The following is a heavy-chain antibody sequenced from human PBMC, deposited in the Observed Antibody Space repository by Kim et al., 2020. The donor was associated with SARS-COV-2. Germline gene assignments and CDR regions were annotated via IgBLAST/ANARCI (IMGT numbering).Heavy chain of an antibody. CDR2: ISGSGGST. CDR1: GFTFSSYA. Sequence: GGSLRLSCAASGFTFSSYAMSWVRQAPGKGLEWVSAISGSGGSTYYADSVKGRFTISRDNSKNTLYLQMNSLRAEDTAVYYCAKAGPLYYYDSSTNPYQNWGQGTLVTVSS. J-gene: IGHJ4*02. D-gene: IGHD3-22*01. V-gene: IGHV3-23*01. CDR3: AKAGPLYYYDSSTNPYQN.